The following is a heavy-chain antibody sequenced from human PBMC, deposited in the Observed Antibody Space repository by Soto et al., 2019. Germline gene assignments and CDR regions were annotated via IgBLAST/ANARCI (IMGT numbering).Heavy chain of an antibody. CDR2: IDLDNDNR. D-gene: IGHD7-27*01. Sequence: QVQLVQSGAEVKKPGASVKVSCKASGHTFTDHHMHWVRQAPGQGLEWMGYIDLDNDNRAYAQKFQGRVTTTRDTSITTAYMELTGLRSDDTAVYFCGLEPTGTGGFDYWGQGTLVTVSS. CDR1: GHTFTDHH. J-gene: IGHJ4*02. V-gene: IGHV1-2*02. CDR3: GLEPTGTGGFDY.